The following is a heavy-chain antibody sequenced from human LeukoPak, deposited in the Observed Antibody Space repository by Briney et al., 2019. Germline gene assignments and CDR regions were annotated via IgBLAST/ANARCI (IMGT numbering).Heavy chain of an antibody. Sequence: SETLSLTCAVYGGSFSDYYWSWVRQPPGKGLEWIGEINHSGSTNYNPSLKSRVTMSIDTSKNQFSLKLTSVTAADSALYYCARVDNTVTTLYYYYYGMDVWGQGTTVTVSS. V-gene: IGHV4-34*01. D-gene: IGHD4-11*01. CDR1: GGSFSDYY. CDR3: ARVDNTVTTLYYYYYGMDV. CDR2: INHSGST. J-gene: IGHJ6*02.